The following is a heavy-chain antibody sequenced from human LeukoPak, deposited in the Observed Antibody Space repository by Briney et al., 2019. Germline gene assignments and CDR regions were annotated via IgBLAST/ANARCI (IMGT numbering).Heavy chain of an antibody. J-gene: IGHJ4*02. V-gene: IGHV3-15*01. Sequence: PGGSLRLSCAASGFTFSNAWMSWVRQAPGKGLEWVGRIKSKTDGGTTDYAAPVKGRFTISRDDSKNTLYLQMNSLKTEDTAVYYCTTEVAAAGELDYWGQGTLVTVSS. D-gene: IGHD6-13*01. CDR3: TTEVAAAGELDY. CDR2: IKSKTDGGTT. CDR1: GFTFSNAW.